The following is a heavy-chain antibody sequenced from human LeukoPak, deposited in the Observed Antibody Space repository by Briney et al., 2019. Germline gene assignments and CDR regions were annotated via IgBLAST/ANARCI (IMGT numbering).Heavy chain of an antibody. J-gene: IGHJ3*02. CDR2: ISGRGGTT. D-gene: IGHD6-19*01. CDR3: AKRGGYSSGWDDAFDI. CDR1: GFTFSSYA. V-gene: IGHV3-23*01. Sequence: GGSLRLPCAVSGFTFSSYAMSWVRQAPGKGLERVSTISGRGGTTYYADSVKGRFAISRDNSKNTLYLQMNSLRAEDTAVYYCAKRGGYSSGWDDAFDIWGQGTMVTVSS.